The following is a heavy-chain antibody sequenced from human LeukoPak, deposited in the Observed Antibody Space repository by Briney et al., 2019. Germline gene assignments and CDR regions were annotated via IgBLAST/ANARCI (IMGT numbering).Heavy chain of an antibody. V-gene: IGHV3-30*02. CDR2: IRYDGSNK. CDR3: AKDVLRSGGWTFDY. CDR1: GFTFSSYG. J-gene: IGHJ4*02. D-gene: IGHD6-19*01. Sequence: GGSLRLSCAASGFTFSSYGMHWVRLAPGKGLEWVAFIRYDGSNKYYADSVKGRFTISRDNSKNTLYLQMNSLRAEDTAVYYCAKDVLRSGGWTFDYWGQGTLVTVSS.